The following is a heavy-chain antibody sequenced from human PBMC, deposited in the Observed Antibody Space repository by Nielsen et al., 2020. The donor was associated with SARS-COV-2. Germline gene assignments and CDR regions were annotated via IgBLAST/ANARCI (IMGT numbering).Heavy chain of an antibody. D-gene: IGHD3-10*02. CDR2: IRSKAYGGTT. V-gene: IGHV3-49*03. CDR3: TVFASNY. Sequence: GESLKISCAASGFTFSDSAMHWFRQAPGKGLEWVGFIRSKAYGGTTEYAASVKGRFTISRDDSKSIAYLQMNSLKTEDTAVYYCTVFASNYWGQGTLVTVSS. CDR1: GFTFSDSA. J-gene: IGHJ4*02.